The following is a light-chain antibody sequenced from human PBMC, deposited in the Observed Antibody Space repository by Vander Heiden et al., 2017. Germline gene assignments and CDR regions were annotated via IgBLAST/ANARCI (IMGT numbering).Light chain of an antibody. CDR2: DAS. CDR3: QQHSNWLKWT. Sequence: EIVLTQSPATLSLSPGARATLSCRASQSVSSYLAWYQQKPGQAPRLLIYDASNRATGIPARFSGSGSGTDFTLTISSLEPEDFAVYYCQQHSNWLKWTFGQGTKVEIK. J-gene: IGKJ1*01. V-gene: IGKV3-11*01. CDR1: QSVSSY.